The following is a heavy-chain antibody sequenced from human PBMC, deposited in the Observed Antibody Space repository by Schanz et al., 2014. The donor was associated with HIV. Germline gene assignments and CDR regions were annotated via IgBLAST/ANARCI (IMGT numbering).Heavy chain of an antibody. V-gene: IGHV4-34*01. CDR2: INDSGRA. CDR1: GGSFSGYF. CDR3: AKDGGRMGGQRQLFAY. D-gene: IGHD3-16*01. Sequence: QVQLQQWGAGLLKPSETLSLTCVVYGGSFSGYFWTWIRQSPGKGLEWIGEINDSGRASINPSLKSRVTMSVDTSKTQFSLKLSSVTAADTAFYYCAKDGGRMGGQRQLFAYWGHGTLVTVSS. J-gene: IGHJ4*03.